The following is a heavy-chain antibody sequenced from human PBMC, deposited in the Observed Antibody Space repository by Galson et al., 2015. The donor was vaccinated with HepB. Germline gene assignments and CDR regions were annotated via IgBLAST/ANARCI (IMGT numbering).Heavy chain of an antibody. CDR1: GFTFSSYE. J-gene: IGHJ6*02. V-gene: IGHV3-48*03. CDR2: ISSSGSTI. Sequence: SLRLSCAASGFTFSSYEMNWVRQAPGKGLEWVSYISSSGSTIYYADSVKGRFTISRDNAKNSLYLQMNSLRAEDTAVYYCAREWVGYGMDVWGQGTTVTVSS. CDR3: AREWVGYGMDV. D-gene: IGHD1-26*01.